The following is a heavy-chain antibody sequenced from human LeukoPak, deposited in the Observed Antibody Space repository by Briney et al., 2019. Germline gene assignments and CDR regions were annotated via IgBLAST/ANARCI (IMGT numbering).Heavy chain of an antibody. D-gene: IGHD2-15*01. CDR1: GASISTSYY. J-gene: IGHJ5*02. V-gene: IGHV4-39*01. CDR2: IYYTGST. Sequence: SETLSLTCTVSGASISTSYYWGWIRQPPGKGLEWIGSIYYTGSTYYNPSLKSRVTISVDTSKNQFSLKLSSVTAADTAVYYCARVLHTGEGLCSAARCYPIGTWSDLWGQGTLVTVSS. CDR3: ARVLHTGEGLCSAARCYPIGTWSDL.